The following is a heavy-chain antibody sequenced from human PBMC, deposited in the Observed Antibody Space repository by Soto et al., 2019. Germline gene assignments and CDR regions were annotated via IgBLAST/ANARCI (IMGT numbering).Heavy chain of an antibody. CDR3: AKGPIVATADVFDY. Sequence: GGSLRVSCAASEFTFRGYAMSWVRKKPGKGLEWVSAISGSGGSTYYADSVKGRFTISRDNSKNTLYLQMNSLRAEDTAVYYCAKGPIVATADVFDYWGQGTLVTVSS. J-gene: IGHJ4*02. V-gene: IGHV3-23*01. CDR1: EFTFRGYA. D-gene: IGHD5-12*01. CDR2: ISGSGGST.